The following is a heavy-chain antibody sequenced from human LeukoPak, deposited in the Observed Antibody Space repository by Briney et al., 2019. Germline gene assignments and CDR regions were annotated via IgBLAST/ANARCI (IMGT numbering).Heavy chain of an antibody. CDR2: INPNSGGT. J-gene: IGHJ5*02. V-gene: IGHV1-2*02. Sequence: ASVTVSCMASGYTFTGYYMHWVRQPPAQGLEWMGLINPNSGGTNYAQKRQGRGTMTRDTTISTAYMELSRLRSDDTAVYYCARGKIVVVPAGRGKNWFDPWGQGTLVTVSS. CDR3: ARGKIVVVPAGRGKNWFDP. CDR1: GYTFTGYY. D-gene: IGHD2-2*01.